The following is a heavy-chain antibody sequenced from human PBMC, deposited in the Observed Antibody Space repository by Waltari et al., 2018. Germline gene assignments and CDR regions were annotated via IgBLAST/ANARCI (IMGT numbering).Heavy chain of an antibody. J-gene: IGHJ5*02. V-gene: IGHV4-39*01. CDR1: GGSISRSSYY. Sequence: QLQLQESGPTLVKPSETLSLTCTVSGGSISRSSYYWGWIRQSPGKGLEWIGSIYYSGTTYYNPTLASRVTISGDTSKNQFSLKLSSVTAADTAVYYCVRHWKRNGYRFDPWGQGTLVTVSS. CDR3: VRHWKRNGYRFDP. D-gene: IGHD5-12*01. CDR2: IYYSGTT.